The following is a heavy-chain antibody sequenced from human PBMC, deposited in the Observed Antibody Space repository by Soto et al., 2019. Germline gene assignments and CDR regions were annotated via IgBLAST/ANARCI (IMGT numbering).Heavy chain of an antibody. Sequence: GGSLRLSCAASGFTFSSYWMNWVRQAPGRGLEWVADIKQDETEKYYVDSVKGRFTISRDNAKNSLYLQMDSLRAEDTAVYYCARSYYSKYYFDYWGQGTLVTVSS. CDR1: GFTFSSYW. CDR2: IKQDETEK. J-gene: IGHJ4*02. D-gene: IGHD3-16*01. CDR3: ARSYYSKYYFDY. V-gene: IGHV3-7*03.